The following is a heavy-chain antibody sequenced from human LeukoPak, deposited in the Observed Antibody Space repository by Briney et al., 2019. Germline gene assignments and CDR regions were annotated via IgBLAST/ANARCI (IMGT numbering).Heavy chain of an antibody. Sequence: SETLSLTCTVSGGSISSSSYYWGWIRQPPGKGLEWLGSIYYSGSTYYNPSLKSRVTISVDTSKNQFSLKLSSVTAADTAVYYCARVYCGGDCYSAHWGQGTLVTVSS. J-gene: IGHJ4*02. CDR3: ARVYCGGDCYSAH. V-gene: IGHV4-39*07. D-gene: IGHD2-21*02. CDR2: IYYSGST. CDR1: GGSISSSSYY.